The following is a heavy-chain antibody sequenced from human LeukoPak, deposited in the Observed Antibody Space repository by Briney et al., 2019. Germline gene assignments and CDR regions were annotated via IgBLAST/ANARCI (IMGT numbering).Heavy chain of an antibody. V-gene: IGHV3-7*01. Sequence: GGSLRLSCAASGFTFSSYWMSWVRQAPGKGLEWVANIKQDGSEKYYADSVKGRFTISRDNSKNTLYLQMNSLRAEDTAVYYCAKVGQLATYYYYYYYMDVWGKGTTVTVSS. CDR1: GFTFSSYW. J-gene: IGHJ6*03. CDR2: IKQDGSEK. D-gene: IGHD6-6*01. CDR3: AKVGQLATYYYYYYYMDV.